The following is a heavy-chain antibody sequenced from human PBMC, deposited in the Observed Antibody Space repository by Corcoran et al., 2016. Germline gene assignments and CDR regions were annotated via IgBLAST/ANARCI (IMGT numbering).Heavy chain of an antibody. CDR2: IYPLDSDT. J-gene: IGHJ4*02. D-gene: IGHD1-26*01. Sequence: EVQLVQSGAEVKKPGESLKISCKGSGYSFATYWIGWVRQMPGQGLEWMGIIYPLDSDTRYSPSFQGQVTMSADKSINTAYLQWSSLKASDTAIYYCVRHADEGGASGPPDDWGQGTLVTVSS. V-gene: IGHV5-51*01. CDR1: GYSFATYW. CDR3: VRHADEGGASGPPDD.